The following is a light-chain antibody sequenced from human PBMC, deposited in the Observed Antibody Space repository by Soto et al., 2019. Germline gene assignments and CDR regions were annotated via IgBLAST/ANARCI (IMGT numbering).Light chain of an antibody. J-gene: IGLJ1*01. CDR3: LRYYGGAFV. V-gene: IGLV7-43*01. CDR1: TGAVTSGYF. CDR2: STS. Sequence: QAVGAQEPSLTVSPGGTVTLTCASSTGAVTSGYFPNWFQQKPGQAPRARIYSTSNKHSWTPARFSGSLLGGKAALTLSGVQPEDEAEYYCLRYYGGAFVFGAGTKVTVL.